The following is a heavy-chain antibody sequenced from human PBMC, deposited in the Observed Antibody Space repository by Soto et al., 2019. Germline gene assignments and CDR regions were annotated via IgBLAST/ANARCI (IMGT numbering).Heavy chain of an antibody. CDR2: ISYDGSNK. J-gene: IGHJ6*02. Sequence: GGSLRLSCAASGFTFSSYGMHWVRQAPGKGLEWVAVISYDGSNKYYADSVKGRFTISRDNSKNTLYLQMNSLRAEDTAVYYCAKDXAAARPWSPYYYYGMDVWGQGTTVTVSS. V-gene: IGHV3-30*18. CDR3: AKDXAAARPWSPYYYYGMDV. CDR1: GFTFSSYG. D-gene: IGHD6-13*01.